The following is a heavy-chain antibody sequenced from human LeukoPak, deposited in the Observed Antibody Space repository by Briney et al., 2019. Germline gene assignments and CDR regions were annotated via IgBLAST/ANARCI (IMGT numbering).Heavy chain of an antibody. Sequence: PSETLSLTCTVSGGSISSYYWSWIRQPAGKGLEWIGRIYTSGSTNYNPSLKSRVTMSVDTYKNQFSLKLSSVTAADTAVYYCARGSIAAAGSYLFDYWGQGTLVTVSS. CDR1: GGSISSYY. CDR3: ARGSIAAAGSYLFDY. D-gene: IGHD6-13*01. CDR2: IYTSGST. V-gene: IGHV4-4*07. J-gene: IGHJ4*02.